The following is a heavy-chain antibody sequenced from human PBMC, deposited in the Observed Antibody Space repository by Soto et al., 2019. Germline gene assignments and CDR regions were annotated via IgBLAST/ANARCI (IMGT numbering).Heavy chain of an antibody. D-gene: IGHD5-18*01. CDR2: ISYDGSNK. CDR3: AKDGVQRWVAGYYYYGMDV. V-gene: IGHV3-30*18. CDR1: GFTFSSYG. J-gene: IGHJ6*02. Sequence: QVQLVESGGGVVQPGRSLRLSCAASGFTFSSYGMHWVRQAPGKGLEWVAVISYDGSNKYYADSVKGRFTISRDNSKNXLXXQMNSLRAEDTAVYYCAKDGVQRWVAGYYYYGMDVWGQGTTVTVSS.